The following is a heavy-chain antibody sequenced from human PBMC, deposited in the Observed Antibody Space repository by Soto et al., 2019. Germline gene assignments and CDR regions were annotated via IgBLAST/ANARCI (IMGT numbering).Heavy chain of an antibody. V-gene: IGHV3-23*01. CDR3: AKNWDTTSSSSSH. J-gene: IGHJ4*02. Sequence: EVQLLESGGGLVQPGGSLRLSCAASGFTFSTYAMSWVRQAPGKGLEWVSAISGTGGITYYADYVKGGFTISRDNSKNTLYLQMNSRRAEDTAVYYCAKNWDTTSSSSSHWGQGTLVTVSS. CDR1: GFTFSTYA. D-gene: IGHD6-6*01. CDR2: ISGTGGIT.